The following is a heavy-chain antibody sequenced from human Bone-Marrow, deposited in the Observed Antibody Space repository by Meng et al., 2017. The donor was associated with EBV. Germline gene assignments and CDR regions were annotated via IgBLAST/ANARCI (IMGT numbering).Heavy chain of an antibody. CDR3: AIDPDQFGSGYFGY. J-gene: IGHJ4*02. CDR2: MSGSGNTI. Sequence: QVQLVQSGGGVVKPGGSLRGTCAVSGFTLRDYYMSWIRQAPGKGLEWVSYMSGSGNTISYVDSVKGRFIISADNSRNLFYLQMNSLSVEDTAVYYCAIDPDQFGSGYFGYWGRGTLVTVSS. V-gene: IGHV3-11*01. D-gene: IGHD3-10*01. CDR1: GFTLRDYY.